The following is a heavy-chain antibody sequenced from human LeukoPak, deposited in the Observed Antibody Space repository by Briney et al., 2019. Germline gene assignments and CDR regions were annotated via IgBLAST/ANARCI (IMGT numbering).Heavy chain of an antibody. CDR2: IKEDGGVE. J-gene: IGHJ4*02. CDR1: GFTFSSHW. D-gene: IGHD6-19*01. Sequence: PGGSLRLSCTASGFTFSSHWMTWVRQPPGKGLEWVANIKEDGGVEYYVDSVKGRFPISRDNTKNALYLQMNNLRADDTALYFCARDSRWLLDYWGQGTLITVSS. CDR3: ARDSRWLLDY. V-gene: IGHV3-7*03.